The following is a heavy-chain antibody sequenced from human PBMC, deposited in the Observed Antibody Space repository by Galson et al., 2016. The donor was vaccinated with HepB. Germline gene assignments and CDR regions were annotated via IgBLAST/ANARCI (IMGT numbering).Heavy chain of an antibody. D-gene: IGHD3-10*01. CDR2: ISYDGTNK. J-gene: IGHJ4*02. Sequence: SLRLSCAASGFTFSSYAMHWVRQAPGKGLEWVAVISYDGTNKYYADSVKGRFTISRDNSKKTLYLQMNSLRAEDTAVYYCARDYLRDYFDYWGQGTLVTVSS. V-gene: IGHV3-30*04. CDR3: ARDYLRDYFDY. CDR1: GFTFSSYA.